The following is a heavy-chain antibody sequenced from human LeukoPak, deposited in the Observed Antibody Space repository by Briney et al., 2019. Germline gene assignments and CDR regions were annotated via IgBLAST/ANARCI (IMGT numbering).Heavy chain of an antibody. Sequence: SETLSLTCTVSGDSITSSSYYWEWIRQPPGKGLEWIGSTFYSGSTYYNPSLKSRVTISVDTSKNQFSLKLSSVTAADTAVYYCARRTRRYYGSGSYYNALVFDPWGQGTLVTVSS. D-gene: IGHD3-10*01. CDR2: TFYSGST. V-gene: IGHV4-39*01. CDR3: ARRTRRYYGSGSYYNALVFDP. J-gene: IGHJ5*02. CDR1: GDSITSSSYY.